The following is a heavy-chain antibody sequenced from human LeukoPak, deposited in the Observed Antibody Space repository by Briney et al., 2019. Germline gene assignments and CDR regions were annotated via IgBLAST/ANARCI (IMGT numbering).Heavy chain of an antibody. CDR3: AREDYGSGSKKY. CDR2: ISGSGGST. Sequence: GGSLRLSCAASGFTFNTYAMSWVRQAPGKGLEWVSVISGSGGSTDYADSVKGRFTISRDNAKNSLYLQMNSLRAEDTAVYYCAREDYGSGSKKYWGQGTLVTVSS. V-gene: IGHV3-23*01. J-gene: IGHJ4*02. D-gene: IGHD3-10*01. CDR1: GFTFNTYA.